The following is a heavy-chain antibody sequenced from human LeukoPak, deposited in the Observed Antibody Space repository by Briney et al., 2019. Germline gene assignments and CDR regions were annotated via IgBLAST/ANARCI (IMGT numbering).Heavy chain of an antibody. Sequence: PSETLSLTCAVSGGSISSYYWSWIRKPPGKGLEWIGYIYYSGNTNYNPPLKSRVTISVDTSKNQFSLNLSSVTAADTAIYYCAGGGVNWNYDYWGQGTLVTVSS. CDR1: GGSISSYY. CDR2: IYYSGNT. CDR3: AGGGVNWNYDY. D-gene: IGHD1-7*01. J-gene: IGHJ4*02. V-gene: IGHV4-59*08.